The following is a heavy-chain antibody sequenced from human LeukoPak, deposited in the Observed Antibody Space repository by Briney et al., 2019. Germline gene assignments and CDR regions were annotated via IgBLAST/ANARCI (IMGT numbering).Heavy chain of an antibody. CDR2: INPSGGST. Sequence: ASVKVTCKASGYTFTSYYMHWVRQAPGQGLEWMGIINPSGGSTSYAQKFQGRVTMTRDTSTSTVYMELSSLRSEDTAVYYCARGGGYYDFWSAPYGTTEFDYWGQGTLVTVSS. V-gene: IGHV1-46*01. D-gene: IGHD3-3*01. J-gene: IGHJ4*02. CDR3: ARGGGYYDFWSAPYGTTEFDY. CDR1: GYTFTSYY.